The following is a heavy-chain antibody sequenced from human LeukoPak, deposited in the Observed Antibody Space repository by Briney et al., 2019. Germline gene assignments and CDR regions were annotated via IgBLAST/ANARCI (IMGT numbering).Heavy chain of an antibody. Sequence: GGSLRLSCTASGFTFSSYGMHWVRQAPGKGLEWVAFIRYDGSNKYYADSVKGRFTISRDNSKNTLNLQLNSLRAEETAVYYCARDLQLGRWGQGTLVTVSS. CDR2: IRYDGSNK. V-gene: IGHV3-30*02. D-gene: IGHD1-1*01. J-gene: IGHJ4*02. CDR3: ARDLQLGR. CDR1: GFTFSSYG.